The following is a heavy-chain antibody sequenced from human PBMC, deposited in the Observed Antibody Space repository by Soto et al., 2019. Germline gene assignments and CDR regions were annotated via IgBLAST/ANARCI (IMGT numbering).Heavy chain of an antibody. Sequence: ASVKVYCKASGYTFTSYGISWVRQAPGQGLEWMGWISAYNGNTNYAQKLQGRVTMTTDTSTSTAYMELRSLRSDDTAVYYCARDLYCSGGSCYSGGMDVWGQGTTVTVSS. CDR1: GYTFTSYG. CDR2: ISAYNGNT. J-gene: IGHJ6*02. D-gene: IGHD2-15*01. CDR3: ARDLYCSGGSCYSGGMDV. V-gene: IGHV1-18*01.